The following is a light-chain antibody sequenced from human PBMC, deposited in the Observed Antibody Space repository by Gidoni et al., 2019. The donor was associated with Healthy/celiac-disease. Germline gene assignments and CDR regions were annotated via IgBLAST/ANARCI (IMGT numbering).Light chain of an antibody. J-gene: IGKJ4*01. Sequence: DIQMTQSPSSLSASVGDRVTITCRASQSISSYLNWYQQKPGKAPKLLIHAASSLQSGVPSRFSGSGSGTDFTLTISSLQPEDFATYYCQQSYSTPGTTFGGGTKVEIK. V-gene: IGKV1-39*01. CDR2: AAS. CDR3: QQSYSTPGTT. CDR1: QSISSY.